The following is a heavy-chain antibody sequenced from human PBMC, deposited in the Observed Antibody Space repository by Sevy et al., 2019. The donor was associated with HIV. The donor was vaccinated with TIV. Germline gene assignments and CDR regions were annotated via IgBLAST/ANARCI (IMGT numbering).Heavy chain of an antibody. CDR1: GGSISSGGYS. Sequence: SETLSLNCAVSGGSISSGGYSWSWIRQPPGKGLEWIGYIYHSGSTYYNPSLKSRVTISVDRSKNQFSLKLSSVTAADTAVYYCARVRVVAATNPVDAFDIWGQGTMVTVSS. CDR2: IYHSGST. J-gene: IGHJ3*02. CDR3: ARVRVVAATNPVDAFDI. V-gene: IGHV4-30-2*01. D-gene: IGHD2-15*01.